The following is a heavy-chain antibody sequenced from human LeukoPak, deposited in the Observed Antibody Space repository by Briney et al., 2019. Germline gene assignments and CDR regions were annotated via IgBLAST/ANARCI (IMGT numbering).Heavy chain of an antibody. J-gene: IGHJ5*02. CDR2: IYYSGST. V-gene: IGHV4-59*08. D-gene: IGHD4-23*01. CDR3: ATQKAVGWFDP. CDR1: GGSISSYY. Sequence: SETLSLTCTVSGGSISSYYWSWIRQPPGKGLEWIGCIYYSGSTNYNPSLKSRVTISVDTYKNQFSLKLSSVTAADTAVYYCATQKAVGWFDPWGQGTLVTVSS.